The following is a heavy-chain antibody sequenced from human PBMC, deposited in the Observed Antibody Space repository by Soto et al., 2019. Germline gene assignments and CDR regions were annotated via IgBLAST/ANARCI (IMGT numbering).Heavy chain of an antibody. V-gene: IGHV1-2*04. Sequence: EASVKVSCKASGYTFTGYYMHWVRQAPGQGLEWMGWINPNSGGTNYAQKFQGWVTMTRDTSISTAYMELSRLRSDDTAVYYCARVGYSSSWNTYYGMDVWGQGTTVTVSS. D-gene: IGHD6-13*01. CDR3: ARVGYSSSWNTYYGMDV. J-gene: IGHJ6*02. CDR1: GYTFTGYY. CDR2: INPNSGGT.